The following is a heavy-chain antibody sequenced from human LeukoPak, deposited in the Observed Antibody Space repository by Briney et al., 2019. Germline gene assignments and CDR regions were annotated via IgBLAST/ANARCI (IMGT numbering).Heavy chain of an antibody. CDR1: GGSFCGYY. V-gene: IGHV4-34*01. Sequence: SETLSLTCAVYGGSFCGYYWSWIRQPPGKGLGGIGEINHSGSTNSNPSLNSRVTISVDTSKNQFSLKLSSVTAADTAVYYCARVTVVAYYYYYYMDVWGKGTTVTVSS. CDR2: INHSGST. J-gene: IGHJ6*03. CDR3: ARVTVVAYYYYYYMDV. D-gene: IGHD2-2*01.